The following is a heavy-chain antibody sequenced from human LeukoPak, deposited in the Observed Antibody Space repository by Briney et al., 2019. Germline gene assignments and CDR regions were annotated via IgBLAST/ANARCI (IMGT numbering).Heavy chain of an antibody. Sequence: SSGTLSLTCTVSGASISSPFWWSWVRQTPGKGLEWIGEIYHSGSTYYNPSLKSRVTISVDTSKNQFSLKLSSVTAADTAVYYCARADYSSTWSHDYYYMDVWGKGTTVTVSS. D-gene: IGHD6-13*01. J-gene: IGHJ6*03. CDR3: ARADYSSTWSHDYYYMDV. V-gene: IGHV4-4*02. CDR2: IYHSGST. CDR1: GASISSPFW.